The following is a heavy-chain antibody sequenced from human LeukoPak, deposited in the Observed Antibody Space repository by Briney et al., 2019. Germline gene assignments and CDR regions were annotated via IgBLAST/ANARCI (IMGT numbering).Heavy chain of an antibody. V-gene: IGHV1-46*01. Sequence: ASVKVSCKASGYTFTSYYMHWVRQAPGQGLEWMGIIDPSGGSTSYAQKFQGRVTMTRDTSTSTVYMDLSSLRSEDTAVYYCARGIGDRFRLQHVIDYWGQGTLVTVSS. CDR3: ARGIGDRFRLQHVIDY. CDR1: GYTFTSYY. J-gene: IGHJ4*02. CDR2: IDPSGGST. D-gene: IGHD2-21*02.